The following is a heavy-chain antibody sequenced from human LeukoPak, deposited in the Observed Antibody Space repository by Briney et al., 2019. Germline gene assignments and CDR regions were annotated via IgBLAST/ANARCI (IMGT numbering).Heavy chain of an antibody. Sequence: ASVMVSCKASGYTFTGYYMHWVRQAPGQGLEWMGWINPNSGGTNYAQKFQGRVTMTRGTSISTAYMELSRLRSDDTAVYYCARGRVFFHYYMDVWGKGTTVTVSS. CDR3: ARGRVFFHYYMDV. V-gene: IGHV1-2*02. J-gene: IGHJ6*03. CDR2: INPNSGGT. D-gene: IGHD2/OR15-2a*01. CDR1: GYTFTGYY.